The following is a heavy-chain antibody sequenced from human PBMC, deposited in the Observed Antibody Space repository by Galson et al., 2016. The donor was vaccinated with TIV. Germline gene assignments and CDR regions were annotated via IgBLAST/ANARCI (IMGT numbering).Heavy chain of an antibody. D-gene: IGHD6-13*01. J-gene: IGHJ4*02. V-gene: IGHV1-18*04. Sequence: PVKVSCKASGYTFTNYGISWVRQAPGQGLEWMGWISGYDTNTEYVQKLQDRVTMTKDTSTSTAYMELRSLRYDDTAVYYCARDAPYSSSWSIDYWGQGSLVTVSS. CDR1: GYTFTNYG. CDR3: ARDAPYSSSWSIDY. CDR2: ISGYDTNT.